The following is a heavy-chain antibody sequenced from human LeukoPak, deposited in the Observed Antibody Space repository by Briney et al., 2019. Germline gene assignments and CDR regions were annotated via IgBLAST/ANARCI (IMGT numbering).Heavy chain of an antibody. Sequence: GESLKISCKGFGYTFTTSWIGWVRQMPGKGLEWMGIIYPGDSDTRYSPSFQGQVTISVGKSISSAYLQWSSLKASDSAMYYCASNLYSSGYNFDQWGQGTLVTVSS. CDR1: GYTFTTSW. CDR3: ASNLYSSGYNFDQ. CDR2: IYPGDSDT. J-gene: IGHJ4*02. V-gene: IGHV5-51*01. D-gene: IGHD3-22*01.